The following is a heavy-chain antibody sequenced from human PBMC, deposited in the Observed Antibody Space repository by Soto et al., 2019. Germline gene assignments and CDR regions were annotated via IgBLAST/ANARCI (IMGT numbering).Heavy chain of an antibody. CDR3: AKKGSPSGDHINWYFDL. CDR2: IIGSGDSA. Sequence: GGSLRLSCAASGFTFRSYAMGWVRQGPGKELEWISTIIGSGDSAYYADSVKGRFTISRDNSKNTLYLQMDSLSADDTAVYFCAKKGSPSGDHINWYFDLWGRGTLVTVSS. V-gene: IGHV3-23*01. J-gene: IGHJ2*01. CDR1: GFTFRSYA. D-gene: IGHD7-27*01.